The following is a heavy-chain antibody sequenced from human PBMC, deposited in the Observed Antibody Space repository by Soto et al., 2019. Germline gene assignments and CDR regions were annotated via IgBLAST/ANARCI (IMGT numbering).Heavy chain of an antibody. J-gene: IGHJ6*02. Sequence: GGSLRLSCAASGFTFSSYGMHWVRQAPGKGLEWVAVISYDGSNKYYADSVKGRFTISRDNSKNTLYLQMNSLRAEDTAVYYCAKDRSGVLPYYYGMDVWGQGTTVTVSS. CDR1: GFTFSSYG. V-gene: IGHV3-30*18. CDR2: ISYDGSNK. CDR3: AKDRSGVLPYYYGMDV. D-gene: IGHD2-15*01.